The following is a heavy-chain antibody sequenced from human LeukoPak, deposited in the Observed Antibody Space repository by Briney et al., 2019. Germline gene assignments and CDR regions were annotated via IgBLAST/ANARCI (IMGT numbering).Heavy chain of an antibody. J-gene: IGHJ4*02. CDR1: GFTFSSYG. CDR3: ARDPTWIQLWSGDY. D-gene: IGHD5-18*01. CDR2: IWYDGSNK. Sequence: PGRSLRLSCAASGFTFSSYGMHWVRQAPGKGLEWVAVIWYDGSNKYYADSVKGRFTISRDNSKNTLYLQMNSLRAEDTAVYYCARDPTWIQLWSGDYWGQGTLVTVSS. V-gene: IGHV3-33*01.